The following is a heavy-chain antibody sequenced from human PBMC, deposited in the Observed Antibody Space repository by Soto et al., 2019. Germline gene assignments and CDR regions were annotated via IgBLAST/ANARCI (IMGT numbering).Heavy chain of an antibody. CDR1: GFTFGDYA. V-gene: IGHV3-49*03. Sequence: GGSLRLSCTASGFTFGDYAMSWFRQAPGKGLERVGFIRSKAYGGTTEYAASVKGRFTISRDDSKSIAYLQMNSLKTEDTAVYYCTRDRVIPAAREDYYGMDVWGQGTTVTVSS. CDR3: TRDRVIPAAREDYYGMDV. D-gene: IGHD2-2*01. J-gene: IGHJ6*02. CDR2: IRSKAYGGTT.